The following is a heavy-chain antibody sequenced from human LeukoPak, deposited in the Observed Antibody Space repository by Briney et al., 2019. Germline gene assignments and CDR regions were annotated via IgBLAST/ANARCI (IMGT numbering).Heavy chain of an antibody. CDR1: GGSISSYY. CDR3: ARCGKDGDYVQN. D-gene: IGHD4-17*01. J-gene: IGHJ4*02. V-gene: IGHV4-4*07. Sequence: SETLSLTCTVSGGSISSYYWSWVRQPAGKGLEWIGRFYISGSRKYNPSLKSRVTMSVDTSNNQFSLKLSSVTAADAAVYYCARCGKDGDYVQNWGQGTLVTVSS. CDR2: FYISGSR.